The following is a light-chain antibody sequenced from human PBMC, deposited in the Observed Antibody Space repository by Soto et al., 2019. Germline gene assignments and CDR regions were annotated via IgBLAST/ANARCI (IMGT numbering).Light chain of an antibody. V-gene: IGLV2-14*01. J-gene: IGLJ1*01. CDR3: SSYTTSSKYV. CDR1: SSDVGRYIY. CDR2: EVS. Sequence: QSVLTQPASVSGSPGQSITISCTGTSSDVGRYIYVSWYQHLPGKAPKLMIYEVSNRPSGVSDRFSGSKSGNTASLTISGLQAEDEAAYYCSSYTTSSKYVFGTGTKVTVL.